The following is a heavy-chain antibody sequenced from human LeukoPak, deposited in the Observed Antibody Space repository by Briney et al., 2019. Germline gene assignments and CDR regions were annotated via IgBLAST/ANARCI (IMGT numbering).Heavy chain of an antibody. Sequence: SETLSLTCAVSGGSFSGYYWSWIRQPPGKGLEWIGEINHSGSTNYNPSLKGRVTISVDTSKNQFSLKLSSVTAADTAVYYCARGLDSSGYYYVDYWGQGTLVTVSS. J-gene: IGHJ4*02. D-gene: IGHD3-22*01. CDR3: ARGLDSSGYYYVDY. CDR2: INHSGST. CDR1: GGSFSGYY. V-gene: IGHV4-34*01.